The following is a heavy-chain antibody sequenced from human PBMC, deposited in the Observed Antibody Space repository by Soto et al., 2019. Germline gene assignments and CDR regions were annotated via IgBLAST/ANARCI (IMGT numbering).Heavy chain of an antibody. J-gene: IGHJ4*02. CDR2: IYTGGAT. CDR1: GFTVSTNY. CDR3: ARVWGYYFES. Sequence: GGSLRLSCAVSGFTVSTNYMAWVRQGPGKGLEWVSVIYTGGATHYADSVTGRFTFSRDTSKNILYLHLNSLTTDDTAVYYCARVWGYYFESWGQGTLVTVSS. V-gene: IGHV3-53*01. D-gene: IGHD1-26*01.